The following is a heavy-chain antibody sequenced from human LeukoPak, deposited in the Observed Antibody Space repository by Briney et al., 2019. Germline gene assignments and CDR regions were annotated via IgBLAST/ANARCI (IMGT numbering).Heavy chain of an antibody. CDR3: ARAATRGVISYYFDY. CDR2: INHSGST. J-gene: IGHJ4*02. V-gene: IGHV4-34*01. CDR1: GGSFSGYY. Sequence: RPSETLSLTCAVYGGSFSGYYWSWIRQPPGKGLEWIGEINHSGSTNYNPSLKSRVTISVDTSRNQFSLKLSSVTAADTAVYYCARAATRGVISYYFDYWGQGTLVTVSS. D-gene: IGHD3-10*01.